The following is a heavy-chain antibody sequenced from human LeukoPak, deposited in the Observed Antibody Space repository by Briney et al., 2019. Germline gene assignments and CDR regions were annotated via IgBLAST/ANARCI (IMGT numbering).Heavy chain of an antibody. CDR1: GYTFTGSY. Sequence: ASVKVSCKASGYTFTGSYVHWVRQAPGQGFEWMGWINPNSGGTNSARKYLGRVTMTRDTSISTAYMELTRLRSDDTAVYYCARTKGLGELIEQLDHWGQGTPVTVSS. V-gene: IGHV1-2*02. D-gene: IGHD1-7*01. CDR3: ARTKGLGELIEQLDH. J-gene: IGHJ4*02. CDR2: INPNSGGT.